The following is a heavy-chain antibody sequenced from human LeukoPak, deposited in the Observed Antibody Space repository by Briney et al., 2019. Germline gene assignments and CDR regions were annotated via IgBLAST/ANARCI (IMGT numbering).Heavy chain of an antibody. CDR3: ARRGIAVAGTIY. V-gene: IGHV4-39*01. CDR2: IYYSGST. CDR1: GGSISSSSYY. J-gene: IGHJ4*02. D-gene: IGHD6-19*01. Sequence: PSETLSLTCTVSGGSISSSSYYWGWIRQPPEKGLEWIGSIYYSGSTYYNPSLKSRVTISVDTSKNQFSLKLSSVTAADTAVYYCARRGIAVAGTIYWGQGTLVTVSS.